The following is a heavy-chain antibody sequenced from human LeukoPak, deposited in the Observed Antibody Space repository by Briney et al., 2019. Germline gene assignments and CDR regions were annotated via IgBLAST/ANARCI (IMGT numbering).Heavy chain of an antibody. CDR1: GFPFSAYY. Sequence: GGSLRLSCAASGFPFSAYYMTWIRQAPGKGLEWVSSIGFSSIGYSSDHLKYADSVKGRVTISRDNAKNSLFLQMDSLRAEDTAVYFCAREDFFTPHSWGQGTLVTVSS. CDR3: AREDFFTPHS. CDR2: IGFSSIGYSSDHL. J-gene: IGHJ4*02. D-gene: IGHD3/OR15-3a*01. V-gene: IGHV3-11*05.